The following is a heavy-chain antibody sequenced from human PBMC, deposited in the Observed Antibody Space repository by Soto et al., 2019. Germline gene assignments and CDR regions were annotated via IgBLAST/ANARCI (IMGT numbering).Heavy chain of an antibody. CDR1: GGTFSSYA. CDR3: ARRGFYYDSSGYFDY. D-gene: IGHD3-22*01. V-gene: IGHV1-69*13. Sequence: SVKVSCKASGGTFSSYAISWVRQAPGQGLEWMGGIIPIFGTANYAQKFQGRVTITADESASTAYMELSSLRSEDTAVYYCARRGFYYDSSGYFDYWGQGTLVTVSS. J-gene: IGHJ4*02. CDR2: IIPIFGTA.